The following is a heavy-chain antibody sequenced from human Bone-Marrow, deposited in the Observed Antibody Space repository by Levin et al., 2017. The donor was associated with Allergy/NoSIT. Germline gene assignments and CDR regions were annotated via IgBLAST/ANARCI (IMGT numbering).Heavy chain of an antibody. CDR3: ARAESDDYYYYYMDA. J-gene: IGHJ6*03. D-gene: IGHD3-10*01. CDR2: LAPYFGTP. CDR1: GGTFRTSI. V-gene: IGHV1-69*13. Sequence: SVKVSCKASGGTFRTSIVSWVRQAPGQGLEWMGGLAPYFGTPDYAQKFQGRVTFTADDSTAYMELSSLTSEDTAVYFFARAESDDYYYYYMDAWGEGTTVIVSS.